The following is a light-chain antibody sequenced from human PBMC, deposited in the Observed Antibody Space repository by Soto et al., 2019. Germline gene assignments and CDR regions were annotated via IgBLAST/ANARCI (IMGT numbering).Light chain of an antibody. CDR2: AAS. CDR3: QQSFSTPPLT. Sequence: DIEMAQSPSSLSASLGDGVTITCRASQSISSYLNWYQQTPGKPPKLLIYAASSLQTGVPSRFSGSGSGTDFTLTISSLQPEDFATYDCQQSFSTPPLTFGGGTKVDIK. CDR1: QSISSY. J-gene: IGKJ4*01. V-gene: IGKV1-39*01.